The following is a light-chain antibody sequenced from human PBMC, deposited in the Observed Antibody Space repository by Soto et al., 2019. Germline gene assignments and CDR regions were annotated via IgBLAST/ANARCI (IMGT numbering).Light chain of an antibody. V-gene: IGKV1-39*01. J-gene: IGKJ1*01. CDR1: QSISIY. CDR3: QQSSGSRDWA. CDR2: AAS. Sequence: DIQMTQSPSSLSASVGDRVTITCRASQSISIYLNWYQQKPGKAPKVLIFAASSLQSGVPSRFSGSRSGTDFTLTIRGLQPEDFATYYCQQSSGSRDWAFGQGTKVDIK.